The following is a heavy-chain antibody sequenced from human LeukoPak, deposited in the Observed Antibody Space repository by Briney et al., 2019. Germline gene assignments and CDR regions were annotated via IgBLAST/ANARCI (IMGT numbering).Heavy chain of an antibody. J-gene: IGHJ4*02. Sequence: GASVKVSCKASGGTFSSYAISWVRQAPGQGLEWMGRIIPILGIANYAQKFQGRVTITADKSTSTAYMELSSLRSEDTAVYYCARGFGVVPYYFDYWGQGTLVTVSS. CDR2: IIPILGIA. CDR3: ARGFGVVPYYFDY. D-gene: IGHD3-3*01. CDR1: GGTFSSYA. V-gene: IGHV1-69*04.